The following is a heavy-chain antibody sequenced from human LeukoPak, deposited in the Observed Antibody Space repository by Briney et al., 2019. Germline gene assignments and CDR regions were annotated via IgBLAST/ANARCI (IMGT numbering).Heavy chain of an antibody. CDR1: GFTFSSYG. D-gene: IGHD4-17*01. J-gene: IGHJ4*02. Sequence: GGSLRLSCAASGFTFSSYGMHWVRQAPGKGLEWVAVISYDGSNKYYADSVKGRFTISRDNSKNTLYLQMNSLRAEDTAVYYCAKGHDYGDYVRPDYWGQGTLVTVSS. V-gene: IGHV3-30*18. CDR3: AKGHDYGDYVRPDY. CDR2: ISYDGSNK.